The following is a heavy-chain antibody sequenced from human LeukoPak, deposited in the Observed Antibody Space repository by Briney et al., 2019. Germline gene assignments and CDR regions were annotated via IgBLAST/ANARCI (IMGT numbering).Heavy chain of an antibody. CDR1: GGSISSGGYY. CDR2: IYHSGST. Sequence: SQTLSLTCTVSGGSISSGGYYWSWIRQPPGKGLEWIGSIYHSGSTYYNPSLKSRVTISVDTSKNQFSLKLSSVTAADTAVYYCARDELLWFGDLWGGAFDIWGQGTMVTVSS. V-gene: IGHV4-39*07. J-gene: IGHJ3*02. D-gene: IGHD3-10*01. CDR3: ARDELLWFGDLWGGAFDI.